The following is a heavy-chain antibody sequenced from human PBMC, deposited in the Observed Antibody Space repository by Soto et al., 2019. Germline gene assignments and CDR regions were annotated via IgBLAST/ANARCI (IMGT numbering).Heavy chain of an antibody. CDR3: AREDYSSNTRHY. CDR2: IYHSGST. D-gene: IGHD4-4*01. Sequence: SETLSLTCTVSGGSISSGDYYWSWIRQPPGKGLEWIGYIYHSGSTYYNPSLKSRVTISVDTSKNQFSLKLSSVTAADTAVYYCAREDYSSNTRHYWGQGTLVTVSS. V-gene: IGHV4-30-4*01. CDR1: GGSISSGDYY. J-gene: IGHJ4*02.